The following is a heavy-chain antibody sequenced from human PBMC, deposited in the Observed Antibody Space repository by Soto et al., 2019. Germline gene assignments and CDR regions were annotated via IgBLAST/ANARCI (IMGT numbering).Heavy chain of an antibody. Sequence: VQLVESGGGVVQPGRSLRLSCAASGFTFSPYTMHWVRQAPGKGLEWVGVISYDGSTEYNPDSVKGRFTISRDNPTNTVYLQRNSLRAEDTAIYYCARGGGLCGGYCYKGGIDYWGQGALVTVSS. J-gene: IGHJ4*02. D-gene: IGHD2-21*02. CDR1: GFTFSPYT. CDR3: ARGGGLCGGYCYKGGIDY. V-gene: IGHV3-30-3*01. CDR2: ISYDGSTE.